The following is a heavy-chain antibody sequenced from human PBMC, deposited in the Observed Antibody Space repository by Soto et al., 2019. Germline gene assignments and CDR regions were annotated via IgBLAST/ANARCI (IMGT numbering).Heavy chain of an antibody. CDR2: IYWNDDK. J-gene: IGHJ4*02. V-gene: IGHV2-5*01. CDR3: AHRLNDFWSGQFLIDY. Sequence: IFSKESGPTLVKPTQTLTLTCTFSGFSLSTSGVGVGWIRQPPGKALEWLALIYWNDDKRYSPSLKSRLTITKDTSKNQVVLTMTNMDPVDTATYYCAHRLNDFWSGQFLIDYWGQGTLVTVSS. CDR1: GFSLSTSGVG. D-gene: IGHD3-3*01.